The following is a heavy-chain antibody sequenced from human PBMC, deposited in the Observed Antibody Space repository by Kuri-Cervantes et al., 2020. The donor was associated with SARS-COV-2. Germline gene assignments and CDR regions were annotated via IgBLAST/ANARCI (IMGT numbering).Heavy chain of an antibody. V-gene: IGHV4-39*07. CDR2: IYYSGST. Sequence: ESLKISCTVSGGSISSSSYYWGWIRQPPGKGLEWIGSIYYSGSTYYNPSLKSRVTISVDTSKNQFSLKLSSVTAADTAVYYCARTSGYSSSWSLYYYYYMDVWGKGTTVTVSS. CDR1: GGSISSSSYY. CDR3: ARTSGYSSSWSLYYYYYMDV. J-gene: IGHJ6*03. D-gene: IGHD6-13*01.